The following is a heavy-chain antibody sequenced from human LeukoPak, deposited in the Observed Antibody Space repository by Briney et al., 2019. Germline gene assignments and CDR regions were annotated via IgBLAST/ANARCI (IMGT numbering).Heavy chain of an antibody. Sequence: GGSLRLSSAASGFTFSTSWMHWVRQAPGKGLVWVSRTNGDETTTNYADSVKGRFTISRDNAKNTVYLQMNNLGAEDTAVYYCARVEVGGVYSKFDYWGQGTLVTVSS. CDR3: ARVEVGGVYSKFDY. V-gene: IGHV3-74*01. J-gene: IGHJ4*02. CDR1: GFTFSTSW. CDR2: TNGDETTT. D-gene: IGHD2-15*01.